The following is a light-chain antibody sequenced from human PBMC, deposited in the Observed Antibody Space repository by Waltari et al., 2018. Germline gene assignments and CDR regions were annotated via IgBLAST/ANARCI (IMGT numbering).Light chain of an antibody. CDR3: QQFGGSPPYT. Sequence: EIVLTQSPGTLSLSPGERDTLSCRASQSVSSNFLAWYQQKPGQAPRLLISSASSRATGIPDRFGGSGSGTDFTLSISRLEPEDFAVYYCQQFGGSPPYTFGQGTRVEIK. J-gene: IGKJ2*01. V-gene: IGKV3-20*01. CDR2: SAS. CDR1: QSVSSNF.